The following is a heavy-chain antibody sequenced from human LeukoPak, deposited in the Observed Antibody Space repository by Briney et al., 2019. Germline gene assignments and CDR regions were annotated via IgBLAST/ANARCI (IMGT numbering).Heavy chain of an antibody. Sequence: SVKVSCKASGYTFTGYYMHWVRQAPGQGLEWMGWINPNSGGTNYAQKFQGRVTMTRDTSISTAYMELSRLRSDDTAVYYCARDLSMAVAGTYYFDYWGQGTLVTVSS. J-gene: IGHJ4*02. D-gene: IGHD6-19*01. V-gene: IGHV1-2*02. CDR3: ARDLSMAVAGTYYFDY. CDR1: GYTFTGYY. CDR2: INPNSGGT.